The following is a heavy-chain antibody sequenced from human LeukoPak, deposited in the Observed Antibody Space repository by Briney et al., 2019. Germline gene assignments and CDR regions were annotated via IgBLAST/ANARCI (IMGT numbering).Heavy chain of an antibody. CDR1: GGSFSGYY. V-gene: IGHV4-59*01. CDR3: ARLVRRAYYDFWADY. J-gene: IGHJ4*02. D-gene: IGHD3-3*01. CDR2: IYYSGST. Sequence: SETLSLTCAVYGGSFSGYYWSWIRQPPGKGLEWIGYIYYSGSTNYNPSLKSRVTISVDTSKNQFSLKLSSVTAADTAVYYCARLVRRAYYDFWADYWGQGTLVTVSS.